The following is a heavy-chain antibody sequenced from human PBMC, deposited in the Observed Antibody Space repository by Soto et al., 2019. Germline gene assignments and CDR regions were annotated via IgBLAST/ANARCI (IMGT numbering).Heavy chain of an antibody. D-gene: IGHD2-15*01. CDR3: AIVVVVAATRDAFDI. CDR1: GFTFSSYG. CDR2: ISYDGSNK. V-gene: IGHV3-30*03. J-gene: IGHJ3*02. Sequence: PGGSLRLSCAASGFTFSSYGMHWVRQAPGKGLEWVAVISYDGSNKYYADSVKGRFTISRDNSKNTLYLQMNSLRAEDTAVYYCAIVVVVAATRDAFDIWGQGTMVTVSS.